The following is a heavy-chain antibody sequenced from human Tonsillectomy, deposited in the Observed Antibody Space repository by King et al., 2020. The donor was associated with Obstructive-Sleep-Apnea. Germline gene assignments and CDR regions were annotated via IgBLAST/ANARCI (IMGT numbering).Heavy chain of an antibody. CDR2: ISYDGSNQ. V-gene: IGHV3-30*04. Sequence: VQRVESGGGVVQPGRSLRLSCAASGFTFSSYAMHWVRQAPGKGLEWVAVISYDGSNQSYADAVKGRFTISRDNSKNTLYLQMNSLRAEDTAVYYCARSCRTGFGELFCIFDYWGQGTLVTVSS. CDR1: GFTFSSYA. CDR3: ARSCRTGFGELFCIFDY. D-gene: IGHD3-10*01. J-gene: IGHJ4*02.